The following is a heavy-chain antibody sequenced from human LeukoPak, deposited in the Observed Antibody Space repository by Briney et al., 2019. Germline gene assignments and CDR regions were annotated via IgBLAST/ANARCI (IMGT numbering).Heavy chain of an antibody. CDR2: IYTSGST. V-gene: IGHV4-61*02. CDR1: GGSISSGSYY. D-gene: IGHD3-22*01. CDR3: ARAKYYDSSGYPPQLDV. Sequence: SETLSLTCTVSGGSISSGSYYWGWIRQPAGKGLEWIGRIYTSGSTNYNPSLKSRVTISVDTSKNQFSLKLSSVTAADTAVYYCARAKYYDSSGYPPQLDVWGKGTTVTVSS. J-gene: IGHJ6*04.